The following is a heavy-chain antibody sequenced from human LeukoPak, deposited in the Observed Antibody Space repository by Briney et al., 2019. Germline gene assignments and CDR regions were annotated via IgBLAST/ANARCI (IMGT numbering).Heavy chain of an antibody. D-gene: IGHD3-10*01. Sequence: PGGSLRLSCAASGFTFSSYAMHWVRQAPGKGLEWVAVISYDGSNKYYADSVKGRFTISRDNSKNTLYLQMNSLRAEDTAVYYCAKVMVRGVPRLTNYYYYYYMDVWGKGTTVTISS. CDR1: GFTFSSYA. V-gene: IGHV3-30*04. CDR2: ISYDGSNK. CDR3: AKVMVRGVPRLTNYYYYYYMDV. J-gene: IGHJ6*03.